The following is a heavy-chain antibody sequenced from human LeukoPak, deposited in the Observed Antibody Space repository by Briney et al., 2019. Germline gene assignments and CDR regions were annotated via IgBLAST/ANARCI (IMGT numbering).Heavy chain of an antibody. CDR3: ARDREYSSSGLVWFDP. V-gene: IGHV4-59*02. Sequence: SETLSLTCTVSGGSVSGYYWSWIRQPPGKGLEWIDYIYYSGSTNYNPSLKSRVTISVDTSENQFSLKLTSVTAADTAVYYCARDREYSSSGLVWFDPWGHGILVTVSS. CDR1: GGSVSGYY. D-gene: IGHD6-6*01. CDR2: IYYSGST. J-gene: IGHJ5*02.